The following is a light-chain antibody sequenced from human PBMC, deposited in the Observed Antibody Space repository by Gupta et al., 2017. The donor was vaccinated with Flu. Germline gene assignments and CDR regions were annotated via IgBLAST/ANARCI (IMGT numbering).Light chain of an antibody. J-gene: IGLJ2*01. CDR2: DDS. V-gene: IGLV2-14*04. CDR1: NC. CDR3: RSYASSSVELV. Sequence: NCVHWYQQKPGKAPELVIYDDSDRPSGIAKRFSGSNSGNTASLTISGLEAGDEADYYCRSYASSSVELVFGGGTKLTVL.